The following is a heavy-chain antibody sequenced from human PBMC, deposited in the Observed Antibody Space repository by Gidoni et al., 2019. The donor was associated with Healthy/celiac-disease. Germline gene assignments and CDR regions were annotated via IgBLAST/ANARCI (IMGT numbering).Heavy chain of an antibody. V-gene: IGHV3-74*01. J-gene: IGHJ6*02. CDR2: INSDGSST. Sequence: EVQLVESGGGLVPPGGSLSLSCAASGLPFRSYWMTWVRQAPGKGLVWVPRINSDGSSTSYADSVKGRFTISRDNAKNTLYLQMNSLRAEDTAVYYCAREGHGAGYYYYGMDVWGQGTTVTVSS. D-gene: IGHD3-10*01. CDR3: AREGHGAGYYYYGMDV. CDR1: GLPFRSYW.